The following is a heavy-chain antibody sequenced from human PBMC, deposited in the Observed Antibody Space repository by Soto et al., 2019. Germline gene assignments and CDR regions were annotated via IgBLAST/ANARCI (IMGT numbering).Heavy chain of an antibody. CDR2: IIPIFGTA. CDR3: AGGIGVDTAMVYYYYGMDV. J-gene: IGHJ6*02. Sequence: QVQLVQSGAEVKKPGSSVKVSCKASGGTFSSYAISWVRQAPGQGLEWMGGIIPIFGTANYAQKFQGRVTITADESTSTAYMERSSLRSEDTAVYYCAGGIGVDTAMVYYYYGMDVWGQGTTVTVSS. V-gene: IGHV1-69*12. D-gene: IGHD5-18*01. CDR1: GGTFSSYA.